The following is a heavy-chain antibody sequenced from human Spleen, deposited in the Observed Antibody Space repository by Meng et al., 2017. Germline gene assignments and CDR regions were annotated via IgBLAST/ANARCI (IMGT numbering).Heavy chain of an antibody. V-gene: IGHV1-2*06. D-gene: IGHD6-13*01. CDR1: GYNFPDYY. J-gene: IGHJ4*02. Sequence: QGQLVQAGAEGKKPGASVKVSCKPSGYNFPDYYIHWVRRAPGQGLEWMGRINPKSGDTHYAQRFQGRVTMTGDTSISTAYMELSGLRSDDTAMYYCARDEDISAAGKLFGDYWGQGTLVTVSS. CDR3: ARDEDISAAGKLFGDY. CDR2: INPKSGDT.